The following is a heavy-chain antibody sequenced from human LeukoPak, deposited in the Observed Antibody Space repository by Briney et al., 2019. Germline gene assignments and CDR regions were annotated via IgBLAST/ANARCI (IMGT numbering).Heavy chain of an antibody. CDR1: GSTFSGSA. D-gene: IGHD3-22*01. V-gene: IGHV3-73*01. J-gene: IGHJ4*02. CDR3: TRHVDSSGYDRDY. CDR2: IRSKANSYAT. Sequence: GGSLRPSCAASGSTFSGSAMHWVRQASEKGLEWVGRIRSKANSYATAYAASVKGRFTISRDDSKNTAYLQMNSLKTEDTAVYYCTRHVDSSGYDRDYWGQGTLVTVSS.